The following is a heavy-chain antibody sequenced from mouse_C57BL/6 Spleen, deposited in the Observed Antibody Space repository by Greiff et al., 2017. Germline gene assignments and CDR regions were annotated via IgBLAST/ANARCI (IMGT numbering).Heavy chain of an antibody. Sequence: QVQLQQSGPELVKPGASVKLSCKASGYTFTSYDINWVKQRPGQGLEWIGCIYPRDGSTKYNEKFKGKATLTVDTSSSTAYMELHSLTSEDSAVYCGARGDYGNPFAYWGQGTLVTVSA. V-gene: IGHV1-85*01. CDR1: GYTFTSYD. D-gene: IGHD2-1*01. CDR2: IYPRDGST. J-gene: IGHJ3*01. CDR3: ARGDYGNPFAY.